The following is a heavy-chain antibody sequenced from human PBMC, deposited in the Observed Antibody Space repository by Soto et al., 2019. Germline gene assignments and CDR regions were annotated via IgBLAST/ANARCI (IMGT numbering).Heavy chain of an antibody. V-gene: IGHV4-34*01. D-gene: IGHD6-13*01. CDR1: GGSFSGYY. Sequence: SETLSLTCAVYGGSFSGYYWSWIRQPPGKGLEWIGEINHSGSTNYNPSLKSRVTISVDTSKNQFSLKLSSVTAADTAVYYCARVVAAAGMRYSYKGMDVSGPAPTLTVSS. CDR3: ARVVAAAGMRYSYKGMDV. CDR2: INHSGST. J-gene: IGHJ6*02.